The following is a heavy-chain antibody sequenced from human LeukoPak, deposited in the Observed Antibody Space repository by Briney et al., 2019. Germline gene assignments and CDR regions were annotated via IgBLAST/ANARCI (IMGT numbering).Heavy chain of an antibody. CDR3: ARERGRGRDSPWFDY. Sequence: GGSLRLSCAASGFTVSGDFMSWVRQAPGKGLEWVSVIYSDGSTYYADSVKGRFTISRDNSKNTLYLQMYGLRAEDTAVYYCARERGRGRDSPWFDYWGQGTLVTVSS. CDR1: GFTVSGDF. J-gene: IGHJ4*02. D-gene: IGHD3-16*01. CDR2: IYSDGST. V-gene: IGHV3-53*01.